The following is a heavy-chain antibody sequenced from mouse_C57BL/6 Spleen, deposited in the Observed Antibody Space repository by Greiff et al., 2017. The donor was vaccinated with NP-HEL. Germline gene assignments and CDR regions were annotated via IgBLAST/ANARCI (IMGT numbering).Heavy chain of an antibody. D-gene: IGHD2-4*01. CDR3: ARESDYGGVAWFAY. V-gene: IGHV1-50*01. Sequence: QVQLQQPGAELVKPGASVKLSCKASGYTFTSYWMQWVKQRPGQGLEWIGEIDPSDSYTNYNQKFKGKATLTVDTSSSTAYMQLSSLTSEDSAVYYCARESDYGGVAWFAYWGQGTLVTVSA. J-gene: IGHJ3*01. CDR1: GYTFTSYW. CDR2: IDPSDSYT.